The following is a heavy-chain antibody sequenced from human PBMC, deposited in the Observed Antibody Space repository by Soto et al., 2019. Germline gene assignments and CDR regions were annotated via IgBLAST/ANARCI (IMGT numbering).Heavy chain of an antibody. CDR2: ISGTSSFT. J-gene: IGHJ4*02. CDR3: ARDITTMRY. D-gene: IGHD4-17*01. CDR1: GFSFSDYY. V-gene: IGHV3-11*05. Sequence: GGSLRLSCAASGFSFSDYYMSWIRQAPGKGLEWVSYISGTSSFTNYADSVKGRFTISRDNAKNSLFLLMNSLRAEDTAVYYCARDITTMRYWGQGTLVTVSS.